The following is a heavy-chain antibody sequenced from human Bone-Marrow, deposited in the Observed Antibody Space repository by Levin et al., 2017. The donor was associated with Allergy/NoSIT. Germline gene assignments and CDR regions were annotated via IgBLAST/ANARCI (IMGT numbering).Heavy chain of an antibody. D-gene: IGHD6-13*01. CDR2: ISSSGSTI. J-gene: IGHJ6*02. V-gene: IGHV3-11*01. Sequence: GGSLRLSCAASGFTFSDYYMSWIRQAPGKGLEWVSYISSSGSTIYYADSVKGRFTISRDNAKNSLYLQMNSLRAEDTAVYYCARVTRYSSSCPGIMGYYYDYGMDVWGQGTTVTVSS. CDR1: GFTFSDYY. CDR3: ARVTRYSSSCPGIMGYYYDYGMDV.